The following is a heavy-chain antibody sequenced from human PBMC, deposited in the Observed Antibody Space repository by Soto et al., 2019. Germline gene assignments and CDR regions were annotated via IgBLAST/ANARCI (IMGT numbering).Heavy chain of an antibody. D-gene: IGHD2-15*01. J-gene: IGHJ4*02. CDR2: ISWNSNII. Sequence: EVQLVESGGGLVQPGRSLRLSCAASGFTFDDYAMHWVRRVPGKGLEWVSSISWNSNIIGYADSVKGCFTISRDNAKNSLYLQINSLRPEDTALYYCAKGGPDGFCSGGRCYFDYWGQGTLVTVSS. CDR3: AKGGPDGFCSGGRCYFDY. CDR1: GFTFDDYA. V-gene: IGHV3-9*01.